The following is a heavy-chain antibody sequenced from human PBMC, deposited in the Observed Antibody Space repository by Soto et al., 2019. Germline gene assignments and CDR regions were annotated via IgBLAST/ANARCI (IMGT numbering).Heavy chain of an antibody. V-gene: IGHV1-18*01. D-gene: IGHD3-22*01. CDR1: GYIFSSYG. J-gene: IGHJ6*02. CDR2: ISTHNINT. CDR3: GRTRDSSGYFGAIYYYGMDV. Sequence: QVQLVQSGAEVKTPGASVKVSCQASGYIFSSYGISWVRQAPGQGLEWMGWISTHNINTRYAQKLQGRVAMTTDAPTSTAHMELRSLRSDDTAVYYCGRTRDSSGYFGAIYYYGMDVWGQGTTVTVSS.